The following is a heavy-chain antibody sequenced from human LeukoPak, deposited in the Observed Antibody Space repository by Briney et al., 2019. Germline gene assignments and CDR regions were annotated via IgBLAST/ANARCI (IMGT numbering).Heavy chain of an antibody. CDR2: INHSGST. Sequence: SETLSLTCAVYGGSFSGYYWSWIRQPPGKGLEWVGEINHSGSTNYNPSLKSRVTISVDTSKNQFSLKLSSVTAADTAVYYCARLCGSGSYYLFDYWGQGTLVTVSS. CDR1: GGSFSGYY. CDR3: ARLCGSGSYYLFDY. D-gene: IGHD3-10*01. V-gene: IGHV4-34*01. J-gene: IGHJ4*02.